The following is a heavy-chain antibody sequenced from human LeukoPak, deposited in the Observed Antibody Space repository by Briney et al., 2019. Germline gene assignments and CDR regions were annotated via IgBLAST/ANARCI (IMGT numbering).Heavy chain of an antibody. CDR2: IISSSSYI. CDR1: VFTFSRYS. D-gene: IGHD3-22*01. V-gene: IGHV3-21*01. Sequence: PGGSLRLSCAAPVFTFSRYSTNWVPQAPRKGREGGSSIISSSSYIYYADSVKGRFTISRDNATNSLYLQMNSLRAEDTAVYYCARDDYYYDSSGYSAGEDYWGQGTLVTVSS. CDR3: ARDDYYYDSSGYSAGEDY. J-gene: IGHJ4*02.